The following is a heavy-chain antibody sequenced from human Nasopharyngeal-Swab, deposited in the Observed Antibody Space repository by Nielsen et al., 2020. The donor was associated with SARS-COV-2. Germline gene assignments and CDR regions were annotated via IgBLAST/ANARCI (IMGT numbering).Heavy chain of an antibody. Sequence: WIRQPPGKGLEWIGSICYSGSTYYNPSLKSRVTISVDTSKNQFSLKLSSVTAADTAVYYCARERGRGGIWNYYYYYMDVWGKGTTVTAP. CDR3: ARERGRGGIWNYYYYYMDV. CDR2: ICYSGST. D-gene: IGHD3-10*01. J-gene: IGHJ6*03. V-gene: IGHV4-39*07.